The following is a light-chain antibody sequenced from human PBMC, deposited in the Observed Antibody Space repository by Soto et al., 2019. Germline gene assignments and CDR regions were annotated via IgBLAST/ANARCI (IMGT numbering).Light chain of an antibody. V-gene: IGKV3-11*01. Sequence: IVLTQSPSTLSLSPGERATLSCRASQSVTASLAWCQQKPDRAPTLLIYDASARATGIPAKFSGSGSGTDFTLTVSSLEPEDFAIYYYQQRNNWPPTITVGQGTRLESK. CDR2: DAS. CDR3: QQRNNWPPTIT. CDR1: QSVTAS. J-gene: IGKJ5*01.